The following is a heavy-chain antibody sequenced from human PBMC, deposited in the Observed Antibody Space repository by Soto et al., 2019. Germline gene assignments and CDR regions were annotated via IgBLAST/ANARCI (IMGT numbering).Heavy chain of an antibody. CDR1: VDSVSSNSAA. CDR2: TYYRSKWYN. Sequence: SQTLSLTCAISVDSVSSNSAAWNLISQSPSRGLEWLGRTYYRSKWYNDYAVSVKSRITINPDTSKNQFSLQLNSVTPEDTAVYYCARNREFWGSYYYYFDYWGQGTLVTVSS. J-gene: IGHJ4*02. V-gene: IGHV6-1*01. D-gene: IGHD3-16*01. CDR3: ARNREFWGSYYYYFDY.